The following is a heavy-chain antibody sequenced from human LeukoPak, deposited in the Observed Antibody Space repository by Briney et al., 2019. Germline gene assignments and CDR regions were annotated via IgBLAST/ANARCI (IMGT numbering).Heavy chain of an antibody. J-gene: IGHJ4*02. CDR2: INWNGGST. CDR1: GFTFDDYG. CDR3: ARDHGYSYGYFDY. Sequence: GGSLRLSCAASGFTFDDYGMSWVRQAPGKGLEWVSGINWNGGSTGYADSVKGRFTISRDNAKNSLYLQMNSLRAEDTTVYYCARDHGYSYGYFDYWGQGTLVTVSS. D-gene: IGHD5-18*01. V-gene: IGHV3-20*04.